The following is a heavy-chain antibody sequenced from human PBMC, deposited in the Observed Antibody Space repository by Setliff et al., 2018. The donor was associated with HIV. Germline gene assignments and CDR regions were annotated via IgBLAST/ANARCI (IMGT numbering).Heavy chain of an antibody. J-gene: IGHJ4*02. Sequence: GGSLRLSCTASGLIFGDHAMSWVRQAPGKGLEWVGFIRSKAYGGTAEYAASVEGRFTISRDDSKSIAYLKMNSLKAEDTAVYYWIRVKRDLPYNPQFDHWGQGTLVTVSS. CDR2: IRSKAYGGTA. D-gene: IGHD1-1*01. V-gene: IGHV3-49*04. CDR3: IRVKRDLPYNPQFDH. CDR1: GLIFGDHA.